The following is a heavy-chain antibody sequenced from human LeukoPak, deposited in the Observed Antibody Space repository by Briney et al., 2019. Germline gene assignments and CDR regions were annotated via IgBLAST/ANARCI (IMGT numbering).Heavy chain of an antibody. CDR2: IYTSGST. J-gene: IGHJ4*02. CDR1: GGSISSYY. Sequence: SETLSLTCTVSGGSISSYYWSWIRQPAGKGLEWIGRIYTSGSTNYNPSLKSRVIMSVDTSKNQFSLKLSSVTAADTAVYYCARDEPVRGAFDYWGQGTLVTVSS. D-gene: IGHD3-10*02. V-gene: IGHV4-4*07. CDR3: ARDEPVRGAFDY.